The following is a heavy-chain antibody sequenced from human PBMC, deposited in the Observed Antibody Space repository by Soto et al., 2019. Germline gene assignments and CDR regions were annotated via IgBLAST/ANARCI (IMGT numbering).Heavy chain of an antibody. J-gene: IGHJ4*02. D-gene: IGHD6-13*01. Sequence: GSLRLSYAASEFTFSNYAMSWVRQAPGKGLEWVSSISDNGGTTYYADSVKGRFTISRDNSKNTLYLQMNSLRAEDTAVFYCAKDPQQLRVYFDYRGQGTQVTVSS. CDR1: EFTFSNYA. CDR2: ISDNGGTT. CDR3: AKDPQQLRVYFDY. V-gene: IGHV3-23*01.